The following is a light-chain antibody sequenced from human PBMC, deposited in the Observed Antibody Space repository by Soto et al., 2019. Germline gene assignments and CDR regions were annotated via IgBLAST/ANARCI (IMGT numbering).Light chain of an antibody. CDR1: RSNIGNNF. CDR3: GSWDDSLNGHVV. Sequence: QSVLTQPPSASETPGQRVIISCSGSRSNIGNNFVNWYQQLPGMAPKLLIYNNNQRPSGVPDRFSGSKSGTSASLAISGLQSEDEADYYCGSWDDSLNGHVVFGGGTKLTV. J-gene: IGLJ2*01. V-gene: IGLV1-44*01. CDR2: NNN.